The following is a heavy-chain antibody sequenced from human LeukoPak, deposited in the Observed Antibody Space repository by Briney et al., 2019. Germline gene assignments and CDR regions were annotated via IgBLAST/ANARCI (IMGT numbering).Heavy chain of an antibody. D-gene: IGHD5-18*01. CDR2: ITPIFGTA. CDR1: GGTFSNYA. Sequence: ASVKVSCKASGGTFSNYAINWVRQAPGQGLEWMGGITPIFGTADYLQKFQGRVTITADKSTSTAYMELSRLRSEDTAIYYCARASSDDTAMATPFAYWGQGTLVTVSS. CDR3: ARASSDDTAMATPFAY. J-gene: IGHJ4*02. V-gene: IGHV1-69*06.